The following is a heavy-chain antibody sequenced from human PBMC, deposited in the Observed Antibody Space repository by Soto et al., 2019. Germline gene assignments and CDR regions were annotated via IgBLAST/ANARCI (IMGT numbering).Heavy chain of an antibody. Sequence: QVQLVQSEAEVRKPGASVKVSCKASGYTFSTSGMSWLRQAPGQGLEWMGWISTYNGDTNDAPKFQDRVTMTSDTSTSTVYTELRSLRSDDTAVYYCARAGAAPYYYYGMDVWGQGTRVTVSS. CDR3: ARAGAAPYYYYGMDV. CDR2: ISTYNGDT. J-gene: IGHJ6*02. V-gene: IGHV1-18*01. D-gene: IGHD2-15*01. CDR1: GYTFSTSG.